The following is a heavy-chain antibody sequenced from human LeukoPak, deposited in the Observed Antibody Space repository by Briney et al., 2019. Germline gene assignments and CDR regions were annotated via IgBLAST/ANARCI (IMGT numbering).Heavy chain of an antibody. CDR2: MNPNSGNT. CDR3: ARSGTRAAARRSNWFDP. CDR1: GYTFTSYD. J-gene: IGHJ5*02. V-gene: IGHV1-8*01. D-gene: IGHD1/OR15-1a*01. Sequence: GASVKVSCKASGYTFTSYDINWVRQATGQGLEWMGWMNPNSGNTGYAQKFQGRVTMTRNTSISTAYMELSSLRSEDTAEYYCARSGTRAAARRSNWFDPWGQGTLVTVSS.